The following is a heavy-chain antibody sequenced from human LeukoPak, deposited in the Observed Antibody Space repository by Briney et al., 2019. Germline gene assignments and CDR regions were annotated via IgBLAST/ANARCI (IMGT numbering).Heavy chain of an antibody. Sequence: GGSLRLSCAASGFTFDDYGMSWVRQAPGKGLEWVSGINWNGGSTGYADSVKGRFTISRDNSKNSLYLQMNSLRTEGTALYYCAKARGLIGGAFDIWGQGTMVTVSS. CDR2: INWNGGST. J-gene: IGHJ3*02. CDR1: GFTFDDYG. D-gene: IGHD3-22*01. V-gene: IGHV3-20*04. CDR3: AKARGLIGGAFDI.